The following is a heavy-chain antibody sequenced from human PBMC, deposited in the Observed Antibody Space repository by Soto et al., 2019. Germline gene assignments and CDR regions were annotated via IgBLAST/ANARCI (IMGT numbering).Heavy chain of an antibody. J-gene: IGHJ3*02. Sequence: SETLSLTCAVYGGSFSGYYWSWIRQPPGKGLEWIGEINHSGSTNYNPSLKSRVTISVDTSKNQFSLKLSSVTAADTAVYYCATRPERGIGAFDIWGQGTMVTVSS. V-gene: IGHV4-34*01. CDR3: ATRPERGIGAFDI. CDR1: GGSFSGYY. D-gene: IGHD3-16*01. CDR2: INHSGST.